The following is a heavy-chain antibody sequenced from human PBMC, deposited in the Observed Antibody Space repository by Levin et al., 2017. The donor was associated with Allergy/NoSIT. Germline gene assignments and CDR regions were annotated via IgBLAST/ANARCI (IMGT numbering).Heavy chain of an antibody. D-gene: IGHD2-15*01. J-gene: IGHJ4*02. Sequence: NAGGSLRLSCTGSGYSFTSYWITWVRQMPGKGLEWMGRINPSDSYINYSPSFQGHVTISADKSISTAYLQWSSLEASDTAMYYCARPDCSGGDCKLIEYWGQGTLVTVSS. V-gene: IGHV5-10-1*01. CDR1: GYSFTSYW. CDR3: ARPDCSGGDCKLIEY. CDR2: INPSDSYI.